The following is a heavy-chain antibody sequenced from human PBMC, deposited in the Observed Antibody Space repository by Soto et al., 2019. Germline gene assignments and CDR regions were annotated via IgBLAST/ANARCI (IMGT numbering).Heavy chain of an antibody. V-gene: IGHV1-69*13. D-gene: IGHD6-13*01. CDR1: GGTFSSYA. J-gene: IGHJ6*02. CDR2: IIPIFGTA. Sequence: GASVKVSCKASGGTFSSYAISWVRQAPGQGLEWMGGIIPIFGTANYAQKFQGRVTITADESTSTAYMELSSLRSEDTAVYYCARDYWAAGTSYYYYYGMDVWGQGTTVTVSS. CDR3: ARDYWAAGTSYYYYYGMDV.